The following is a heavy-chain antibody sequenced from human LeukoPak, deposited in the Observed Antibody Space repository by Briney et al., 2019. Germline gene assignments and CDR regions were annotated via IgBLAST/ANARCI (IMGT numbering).Heavy chain of an antibody. CDR3: ARGVGRDGYNYGGYFGL. J-gene: IGHJ2*01. CDR1: GYTFTSYY. Sequence: GASVKVSCKASGYTFTSYYMHWVRQAPGQGLEWMGIINPSGGSTSYAQKFQGRVTMTRDTSTSTVYMELSSLRSEDTAVYYCARGVGRDGYNYGGYFGLWGRGTLVTVSS. V-gene: IGHV1-46*01. CDR2: INPSGGST. D-gene: IGHD5-24*01.